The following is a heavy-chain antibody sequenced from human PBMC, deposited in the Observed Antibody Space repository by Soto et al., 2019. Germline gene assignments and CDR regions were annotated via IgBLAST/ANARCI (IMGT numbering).Heavy chain of an antibody. Sequence: QVQLQESGPGLVKPSETLSLTCTVSGGSISSYYWSWIRQPPGKGLEWIGYIYYSGSTNYNPSLKSRFTTSVDTSKNHFSLKLSSVTAADTAVYYCAREGTTVDSYYYYGMDVWGQGTTVTVS. V-gene: IGHV4-59*01. J-gene: IGHJ6*02. CDR1: GGSISSYY. CDR3: AREGTTVDSYYYYGMDV. CDR2: IYYSGST. D-gene: IGHD1-1*01.